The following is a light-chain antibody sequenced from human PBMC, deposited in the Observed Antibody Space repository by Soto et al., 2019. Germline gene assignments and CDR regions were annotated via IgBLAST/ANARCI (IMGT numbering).Light chain of an antibody. Sequence: NFMLTQPHSVSESPGKTVTISCTRSSGRIASDYVQWYQQRPGSAPTTVIYEDNQRPSGVPDRFSGSIDTSSNSASLTISGLKTEDEADYYCQSYDGNNQVFGGGTKLTVL. J-gene: IGLJ2*01. CDR3: QSYDGNNQV. V-gene: IGLV6-57*04. CDR1: SGRIASDY. CDR2: EDN.